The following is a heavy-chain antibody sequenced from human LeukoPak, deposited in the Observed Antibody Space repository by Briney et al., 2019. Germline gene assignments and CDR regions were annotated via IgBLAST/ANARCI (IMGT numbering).Heavy chain of an antibody. V-gene: IGHV1-2*02. D-gene: IGHD1-7*01. Sequence: ASVTVSCKASVYTFTGYYMHWVRQAPGQGREWMGWINPNSGGTNYAQKFQGRVTMTSDTSISTAYMELSRLRSDDTAVYYCARDPRPLNWNYYNDYWGQGTLVTVSS. CDR2: INPNSGGT. CDR1: VYTFTGYY. J-gene: IGHJ4*02. CDR3: ARDPRPLNWNYYNDY.